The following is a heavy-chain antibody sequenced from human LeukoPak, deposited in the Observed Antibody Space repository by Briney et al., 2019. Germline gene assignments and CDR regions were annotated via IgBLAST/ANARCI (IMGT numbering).Heavy chain of an antibody. V-gene: IGHV3-7*02. Sequence: GGSLRLSCAASGFTFSRYGRSGVRQAPGKGLEWVANIKEDGSVKYYVESVKGRFTISRDNAKNSLYLQMNSLRAEDTAVYYCAASITMFDYWGQGTLVTVSS. CDR3: AASITMFDY. J-gene: IGHJ4*02. CDR2: IKEDGSVK. D-gene: IGHD3-10*01. CDR1: GFTFSRYG.